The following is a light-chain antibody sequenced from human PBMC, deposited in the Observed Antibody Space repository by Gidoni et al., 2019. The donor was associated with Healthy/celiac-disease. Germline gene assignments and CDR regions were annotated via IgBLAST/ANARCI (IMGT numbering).Light chain of an antibody. CDR1: SSNIGSNT. V-gene: IGLV1-44*01. CDR3: AAWDDSLNGRV. J-gene: IGLJ1*01. Sequence: QSVLTQPPSASGTPGLRVTISCSGSSSNIGSNTVNWYQQLPGTAPKLLIYSNNQRPSGVPDRFSGSKSGTSASLAISGLQSEDEADYYCAAWDDSLNGRVFGTGTKVTVL. CDR2: SNN.